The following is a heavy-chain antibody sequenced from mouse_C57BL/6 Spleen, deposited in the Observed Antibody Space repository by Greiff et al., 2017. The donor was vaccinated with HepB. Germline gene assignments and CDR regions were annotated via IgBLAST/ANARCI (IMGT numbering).Heavy chain of an antibody. V-gene: IGHV1-4*01. CDR2: INPSSGYT. D-gene: IGHD1-1*01. CDR1: GYTFTSYT. J-gene: IGHJ2*01. Sequence: VQLVESGAELARPGASVKMSCKASGYTFTSYTMHWVKQRPGQGLEWIGYINPSSGYTKYNQKFKDKATLTADKSSSTAYMQLSSLTSEDSAVYYCARLTTVVAYYFDYWGQGTTLTVSS. CDR3: ARLTTVVAYYFDY.